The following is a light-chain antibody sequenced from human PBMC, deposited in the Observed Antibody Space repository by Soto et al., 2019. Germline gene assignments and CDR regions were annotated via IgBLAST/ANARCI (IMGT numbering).Light chain of an antibody. CDR2: TVN. CDR1: SSDVGGYKY. CDR3: NSYTSSSSYV. J-gene: IGLJ1*01. V-gene: IGLV2-14*01. Sequence: QSARTQPASVSGSPGQSITISCTGTSSDVGGYKYVSWYQQHPGKAPKLLIYTVNNRPSGVSNRFSGSKSGNTASLTLSGLQAEDEADYYCNSYTSSSSYVFGTGTKVTVL.